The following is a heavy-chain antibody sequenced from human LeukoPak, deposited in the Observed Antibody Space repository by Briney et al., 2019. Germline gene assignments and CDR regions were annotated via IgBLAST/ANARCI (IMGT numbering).Heavy chain of an antibody. J-gene: IGHJ2*01. Sequence: GGSLRLSCAASGFTLDDYVVHWVRQAPGKGLEWVSGISWNSVSIGYADSVKGRFTISRDNAKNSLYLQMSSLRAEDTALYYCAKDIGTGGTGWYFDLWGRGTLVTVSS. V-gene: IGHV3-9*01. CDR1: GFTLDDYV. CDR3: AKDIGTGGTGWYFDL. D-gene: IGHD6-13*01. CDR2: ISWNSVSI.